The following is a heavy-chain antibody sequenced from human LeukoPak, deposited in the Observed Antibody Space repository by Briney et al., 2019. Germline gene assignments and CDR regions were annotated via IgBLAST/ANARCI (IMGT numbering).Heavy chain of an antibody. CDR1: GYIFTSYG. J-gene: IGHJ4*02. CDR3: ARGDDYGDYWGLY. D-gene: IGHD4-17*01. Sequence: PAASVKVSCKASGYIFTSYGISWVRQAPGQGLEWMGWISAYHGNTNYAQKLQGRVTMTTDTSTSTAYMELRSLRSDDSAVCYCARGDDYGDYWGLYWGQGTLVTVSS. CDR2: ISAYHGNT. V-gene: IGHV1-18*01.